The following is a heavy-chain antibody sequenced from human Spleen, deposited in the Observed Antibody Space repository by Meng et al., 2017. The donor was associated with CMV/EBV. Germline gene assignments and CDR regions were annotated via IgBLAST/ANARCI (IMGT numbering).Heavy chain of an antibody. CDR3: ARIFPSDYYKYDMDV. J-gene: IGHJ6*02. Sequence: SETLSLTCAVFGESFSGYYWSWIRQPPGKGLEWIGEIHHGGSTNYNPSLKSRVTISVDTSKNQFSLKLSSVTAADTAVYYCARIFPSDYYKYDMDVWGQGTTVTVSS. CDR2: IHHGGST. V-gene: IGHV4-34*01. CDR1: GESFSGYY. D-gene: IGHD3-3*01.